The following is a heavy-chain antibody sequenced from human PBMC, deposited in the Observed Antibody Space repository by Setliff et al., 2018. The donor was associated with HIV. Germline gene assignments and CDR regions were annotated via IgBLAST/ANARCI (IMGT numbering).Heavy chain of an antibody. J-gene: IGHJ4*02. CDR3: AAWGPRYSYAPYFFDS. D-gene: IGHD5-18*01. Sequence: SETLSLTCAVSGGSISSTNWWNWVRQPPGKGLEWIGEIYHSGDTNYNPSLKSRVTISVDASRNQFSLRLSSVTAADTAVYYCAAWGPRYSYAPYFFDSWGQGTLVTVS. V-gene: IGHV4-4*02. CDR2: IYHSGDT. CDR1: GGSISSTNW.